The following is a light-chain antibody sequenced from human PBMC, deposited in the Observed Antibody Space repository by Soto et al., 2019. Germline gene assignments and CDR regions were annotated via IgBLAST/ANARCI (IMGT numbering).Light chain of an antibody. Sequence: EIVLTQSPATLSVSPGERVTLSCRASQSVDINLAWYQQKPGQAPRLLIYGASNRATGIPDRFGGSGSGTDFTLTISRLEPEDFAVYYCQQYGSSGTFGQGTKVEIK. CDR2: GAS. V-gene: IGKV3-20*01. CDR3: QQYGSSGT. CDR1: QSVDIN. J-gene: IGKJ1*01.